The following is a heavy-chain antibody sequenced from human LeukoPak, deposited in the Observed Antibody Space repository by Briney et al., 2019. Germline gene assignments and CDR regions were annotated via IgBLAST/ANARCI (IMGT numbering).Heavy chain of an antibody. CDR2: INHSGST. D-gene: IGHD3-10*01. Sequence: PSETLSLTCAVYGGSFSGYYWSWIRQPPGKGLEWIGEINHSGSTNYNPSLKSRVTISVDTSKNQFSLKLSSVTAADTAVYYCARGKRGVYYYYMDVWGKGTTVTVSS. CDR3: ARGKRGVYYYYMDV. CDR1: GGSFSGYY. V-gene: IGHV4-34*01. J-gene: IGHJ6*03.